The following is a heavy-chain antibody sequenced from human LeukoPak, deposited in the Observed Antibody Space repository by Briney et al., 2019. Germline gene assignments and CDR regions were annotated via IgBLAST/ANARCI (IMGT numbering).Heavy chain of an antibody. CDR3: AKDTTAWWYHRAYMNV. J-gene: IGHJ6*03. CDR1: GFTFSSYA. V-gene: IGHV3-23*01. D-gene: IGHD2-15*01. Sequence: GGSLRLSCAASGFTFSSYAMSWVRQAPGGGLEWVSAIGGSGDKTYHADSVKGRFTISRDNSDNRVSLQMDRLRAEDTAVYFCAKDTTAWWYHRAYMNVWGKGTTVTVSS. CDR2: IGGSGDKT.